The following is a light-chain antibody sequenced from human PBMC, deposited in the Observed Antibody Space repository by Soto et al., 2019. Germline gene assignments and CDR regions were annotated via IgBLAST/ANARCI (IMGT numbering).Light chain of an antibody. CDR2: EVS. Sequence: QSALTQPASVSGSPGQSINISCSGTSRDVGGYNYVSWHQQHPGKAPKVIITEVSNRPSGVSNRFSGSKSGNTASLTISGLQAEDEADYYCSSYVNYNTFVIFGGGTKLTVL. V-gene: IGLV2-14*01. J-gene: IGLJ2*01. CDR1: SRDVGGYNY. CDR3: SSYVNYNTFVI.